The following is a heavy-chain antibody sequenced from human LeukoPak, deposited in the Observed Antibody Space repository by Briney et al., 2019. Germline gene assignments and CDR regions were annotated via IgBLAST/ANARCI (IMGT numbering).Heavy chain of an antibody. CDR1: GFSLSTSEMC. CDR3: AGIRAYYYDSSGFYFYY. Sequence: SGPTLVNPTQTLTLTCTFSGFSLSTSEMCVSWIRQPPGTAVAWLARIDSDDDKYYSTSLKTRLTISTDTSKNQVFLTMTNMDPVDTATYYCAGIRAYYYDSSGFYFYYWGQGTLVTVSS. J-gene: IGHJ4*02. V-gene: IGHV2-70*11. CDR2: IDSDDDK. D-gene: IGHD3-22*01.